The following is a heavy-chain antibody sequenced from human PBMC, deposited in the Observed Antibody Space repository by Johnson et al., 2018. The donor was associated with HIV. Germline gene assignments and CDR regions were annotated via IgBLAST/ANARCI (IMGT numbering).Heavy chain of an antibody. J-gene: IGHJ3*02. CDR3: ARAGSSSDDAFDI. V-gene: IGHV3-9*01. CDR1: GFTFDDYG. Sequence: VESGGGVVQPGRSLRLYCAASGFTFDDYGMHWVRQVPGKGLEWVSGISWNSGSIGSADSVKGRFTISRDSAKNTLYLQMNSLRAEDTAVYYCARAGSSSDDAFDIWGQGTMVTVSS. D-gene: IGHD6-6*01. CDR2: ISWNSGSI.